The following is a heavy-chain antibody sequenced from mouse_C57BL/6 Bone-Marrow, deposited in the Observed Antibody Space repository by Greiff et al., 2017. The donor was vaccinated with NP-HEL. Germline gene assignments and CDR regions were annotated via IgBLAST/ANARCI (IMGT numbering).Heavy chain of an antibody. J-gene: IGHJ4*01. D-gene: IGHD1-1*01. CDR1: GYTFTSYG. V-gene: IGHV1-81*01. Sequence: VKLMESGAELARPGASVKLSCKASGYTFTSYGISWVKQRTGQGLEWIGEIYPRSGNTYYNEKFKGKATLTADKSSSTAYMELRSLTSEDSAVYFCVLIRDYYAMDYWGQGTSVTVSS. CDR2: IYPRSGNT. CDR3: VLIRDYYAMDY.